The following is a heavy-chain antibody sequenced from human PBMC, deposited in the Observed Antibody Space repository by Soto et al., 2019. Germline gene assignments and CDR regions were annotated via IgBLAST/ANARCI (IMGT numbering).Heavy chain of an antibody. CDR3: ARDPLVSSGWYDFDY. Sequence: GGSLRLSCAASGFTFSSYGMHWVRQAPGKGLEWVAVIWYDGSNKYYADSVKGRFTISRDNSKNTLYLQMNSLRAEDTAVYYCARDPLVSSGWYDFDYWGQGTLVTVSS. J-gene: IGHJ4*02. CDR1: GFTFSSYG. CDR2: IWYDGSNK. V-gene: IGHV3-33*01. D-gene: IGHD6-19*01.